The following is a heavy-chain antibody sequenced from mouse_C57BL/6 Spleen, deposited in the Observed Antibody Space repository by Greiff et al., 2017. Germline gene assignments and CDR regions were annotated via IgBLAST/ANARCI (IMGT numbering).Heavy chain of an antibody. V-gene: IGHV1-82*01. CDR2: IYPGDGDT. CDR1: GYAFSSYW. Sequence: QVQLQQSGPELVKPGASVKISCKASGYAFSSYWMNWVKQRPGKGLEWIGRIYPGDGDTNYNGKFKGKATLTADKSTSTAYMQLSSLAYEDSAVYFCAKSSWFAYWGQGTLVTVSA. J-gene: IGHJ3*01. CDR3: AKSSWFAY.